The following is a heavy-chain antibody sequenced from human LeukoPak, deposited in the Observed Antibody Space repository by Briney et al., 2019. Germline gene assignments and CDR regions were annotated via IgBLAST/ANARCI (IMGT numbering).Heavy chain of an antibody. D-gene: IGHD1-26*01. Sequence: GGSLRLSCAAPGFTFSSYAMHWVRQAPGKGLECVAVISYDGSNKYYADSVKGRFTISRDNSKNTLYLQVNSLRAEDTAVYYCARDQGAFNAWGQGTLVTVSS. CDR2: ISYDGSNK. V-gene: IGHV3-30-3*01. CDR3: ARDQGAFNA. J-gene: IGHJ5*02. CDR1: GFTFSSYA.